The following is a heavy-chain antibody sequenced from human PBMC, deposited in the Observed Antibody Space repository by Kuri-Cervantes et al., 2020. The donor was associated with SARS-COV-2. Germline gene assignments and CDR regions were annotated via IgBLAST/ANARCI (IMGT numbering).Heavy chain of an antibody. D-gene: IGHD3-3*01. CDR2: IVVGSGNT. CDR3: ARGGDFWYFYYGMDV. Sequence: SVKVSCKASGFTFTSSAVQWVRQARGQRLEWIGWIVVGSGNTDYAQKFQERVTITRDMSTSTAYMELSSLRSEDTAVYYCARGGDFWYFYYGMDVWGQGTTVTVSS. V-gene: IGHV1-58*01. J-gene: IGHJ6*02. CDR1: GFTFTSSA.